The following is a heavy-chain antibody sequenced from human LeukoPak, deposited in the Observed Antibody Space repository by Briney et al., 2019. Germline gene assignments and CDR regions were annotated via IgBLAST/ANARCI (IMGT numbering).Heavy chain of an antibody. V-gene: IGHV1-18*01. D-gene: IGHD4-17*01. CDR1: GYTFTGYG. CDR3: ARDLYGDYVFDY. CDR2: ISAYNGNT. J-gene: IGHJ4*02. Sequence: ASVKVSCKASGYTFTGYGISWVRQAPGQGLEWMGWISAYNGNTNYAQKLQGRVTMTTDTPTSTAYMELRSLRSDDTAVYYCARDLYGDYVFDYWGQGTLVTVSS.